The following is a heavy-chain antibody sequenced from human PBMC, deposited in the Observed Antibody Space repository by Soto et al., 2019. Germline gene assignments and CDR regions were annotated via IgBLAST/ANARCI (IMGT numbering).Heavy chain of an antibody. Sequence: PSXTLSLTCAVYGGSLSGYYWSWIRQPPVNGLEWLGEINHSGSTNYNPSLKSRVTISVDTSKNQFSLKLSSVTAADTAVYYCARENDYSNYVLHYYYYYGMDVWGQGTTVTVSS. CDR2: INHSGST. CDR1: GGSLSGYY. V-gene: IGHV4-34*01. CDR3: ARENDYSNYVLHYYYYYGMDV. J-gene: IGHJ6*02. D-gene: IGHD4-4*01.